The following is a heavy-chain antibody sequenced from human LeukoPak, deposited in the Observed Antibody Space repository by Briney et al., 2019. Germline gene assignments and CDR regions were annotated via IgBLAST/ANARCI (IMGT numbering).Heavy chain of an antibody. J-gene: IGHJ1*01. D-gene: IGHD3-22*01. CDR2: ITGSGGST. CDR3: AKDVGIVSQH. V-gene: IGHV3-23*01. Sequence: GGSLRLSCAASGFTFSSYAMSWVRQAPGKGLEWASGITGSGGSTYYADSVKGRFTISRDNSKNTLYLQMNSLRAEDTAVYYCAKDVGIVSQHWGQGTLVTVSS. CDR1: GFTFSSYA.